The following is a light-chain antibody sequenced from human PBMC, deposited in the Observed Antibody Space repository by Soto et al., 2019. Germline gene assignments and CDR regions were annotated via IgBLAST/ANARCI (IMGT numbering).Light chain of an antibody. V-gene: IGKV3-20*01. Sequence: EIVWTQSPGTMSVSPGESATLSCRASQTISSNNLAWYQQKPGQAPSLLIYGTSSRATGIPDRFSGSGSGTDFTLTISRLEPEDSAIYYWQQYGSWTFGQGTKVEI. J-gene: IGKJ1*01. CDR3: QQYGSWT. CDR1: QTISSNN. CDR2: GTS.